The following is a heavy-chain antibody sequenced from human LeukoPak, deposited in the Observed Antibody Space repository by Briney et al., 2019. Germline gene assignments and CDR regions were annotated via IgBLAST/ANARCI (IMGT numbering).Heavy chain of an antibody. CDR2: ISSSSSYI. V-gene: IGHV3-21*01. J-gene: IGHJ3*02. CDR3: ARPDSSGFPLDAFDI. Sequence: KSGGSLRLSCAASGFTFSSYSMNWVRQAPGKGLEWVSSISSSSSYIYYADSVKGRFTISRDNAMNSLYLQMNSLRAEDTAVYYCARPDSSGFPLDAFDIWGQGTMVTVSS. CDR1: GFTFSSYS. D-gene: IGHD3-22*01.